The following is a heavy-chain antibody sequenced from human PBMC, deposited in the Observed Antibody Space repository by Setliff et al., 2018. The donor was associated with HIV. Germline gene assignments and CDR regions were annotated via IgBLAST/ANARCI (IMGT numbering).Heavy chain of an antibody. V-gene: IGHV3-23*01. CDR1: GFTFRDYS. J-gene: IGHJ6*03. Sequence: GGSLRLSCTASGFTFRDYSMNWVRQAPGKGLEWVSGITASGPNTYYTDSVKGRFTISRDNAKNTLYLQMNSLRAEDTAVYYCASSGYNYGGYYMDVWGKGTTVTVSS. CDR2: ITASGPNT. CDR3: ASSGYNYGGYYMDV. D-gene: IGHD5-18*01.